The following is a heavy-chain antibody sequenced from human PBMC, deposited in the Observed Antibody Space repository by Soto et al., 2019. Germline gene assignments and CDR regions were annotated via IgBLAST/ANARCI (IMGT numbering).Heavy chain of an antibody. Sequence: QVQLVQSGAEVRRPGAWVKVSCKASGYSFTSLHFNWVRQATGQGLEWIGWMNPHSGETGYAQRFQGRVTMTRDISLSTAYMELRSLTSHDTAVYFCARGSPGPVDHWGQGTLVTVSS. V-gene: IGHV1-8*01. CDR3: ARGSPGPVDH. CDR2: MNPHSGET. D-gene: IGHD3-10*01. CDR1: GYSFTSLH. J-gene: IGHJ4*02.